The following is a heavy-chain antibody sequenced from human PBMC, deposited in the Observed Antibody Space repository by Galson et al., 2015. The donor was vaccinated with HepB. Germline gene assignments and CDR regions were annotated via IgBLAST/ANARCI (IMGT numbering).Heavy chain of an antibody. Sequence: SLTCAVYGGSFSGYYWSWIRQPPGKGLEWIGEINHSGSTNYNPSLKSRVTISVDTSKNQFSLKLSSVTAADTAVYYCARGFMVREYYFDYWGQGTLVTVSS. CDR3: ARGFMVREYYFDY. CDR2: INHSGST. J-gene: IGHJ4*02. CDR1: GGSFSGYY. V-gene: IGHV4-34*01. D-gene: IGHD3-10*01.